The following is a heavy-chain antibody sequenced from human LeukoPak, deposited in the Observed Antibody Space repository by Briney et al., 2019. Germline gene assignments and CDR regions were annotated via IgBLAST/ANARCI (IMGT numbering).Heavy chain of an antibody. J-gene: IGHJ4*02. CDR3: AKGARWELPLDY. CDR1: GFTFSSYA. V-gene: IGHV3-23*01. Sequence: GGSLRLSCAASGFTFSSYAMSWVRQAPGKGLEGVSAISGSGGRTYYADSVKGRFTISRDNSMDTLYLQMNSLRADDTAVYYCAKGARWELPLDYWGQGTLVTVSS. CDR2: ISGSGGRT. D-gene: IGHD1-26*01.